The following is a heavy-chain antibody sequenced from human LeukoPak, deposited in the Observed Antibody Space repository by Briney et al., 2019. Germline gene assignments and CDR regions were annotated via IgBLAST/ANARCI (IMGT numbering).Heavy chain of an antibody. Sequence: PGGSLRLSCAASGFTFDDYAMHWVRQAPGKGLEWVSGISWNSGSIGYADSVKGRFTISRDNAKNSLYLQMNSLRAEDTALYYCAKDIGSYGSMRAFDIWGQGTMVTVSS. D-gene: IGHD5-18*01. CDR2: ISWNSGSI. CDR3: AKDIGSYGSMRAFDI. J-gene: IGHJ3*02. V-gene: IGHV3-9*01. CDR1: GFTFDDYA.